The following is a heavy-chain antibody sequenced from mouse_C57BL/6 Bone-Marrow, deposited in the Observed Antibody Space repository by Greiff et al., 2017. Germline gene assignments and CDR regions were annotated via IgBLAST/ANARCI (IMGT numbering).Heavy chain of an antibody. J-gene: IGHJ2*01. CDR1: GFNIKDYY. Sequence: VQLQQSGAELVKPGASVKLSCTASGFNIKDYYMHWVKQRTEQGLEWIGRIDPEDGDTKYAPKFKGKATITADTSSNTAYLQLRSLTSEDTAVYYCAQIPSYCYGSSYDDWGQGTTLTVSS. CDR3: AQIPSYCYGSSYDD. D-gene: IGHD1-1*01. V-gene: IGHV14-2*01. CDR2: IDPEDGDT.